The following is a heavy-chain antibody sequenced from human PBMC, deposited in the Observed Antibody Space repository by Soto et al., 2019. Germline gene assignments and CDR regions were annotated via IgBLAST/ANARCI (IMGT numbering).Heavy chain of an antibody. CDR3: EGSWT. CDR2: ISGSSDRT. D-gene: IGHD5-12*01. V-gene: IGHV3-23*01. CDR1: GFTIRNYA. Sequence: EVQVLESGGDLVQPGGSLRLSCAASGFTIRNYAMSWVRQAPGKALEWVSGISGSSDRTYYADSVKGRFTISKTTSSNTLYLQMNSQRVEDTAVYHCEGSWTWGQGTMDTVSS. J-gene: IGHJ3*01.